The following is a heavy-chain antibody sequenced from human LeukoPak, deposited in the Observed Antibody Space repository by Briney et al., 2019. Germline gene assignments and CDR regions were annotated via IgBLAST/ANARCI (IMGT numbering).Heavy chain of an antibody. V-gene: IGHV3-23*01. CDR1: GFTFSSYA. J-gene: IGHJ4*02. D-gene: IGHD6-19*01. CDR3: AKDSSGWRTHDY. Sequence: GGSLRLSCAASGFTFSSYAMSWVSQAPGKGREWVSAISGSGGSTYYADSGKGRFTISRDNSKNTLYLQMNSLRAEDTAVYYCAKDSSGWRTHDYWGQGTLVTVSS. CDR2: ISGSGGST.